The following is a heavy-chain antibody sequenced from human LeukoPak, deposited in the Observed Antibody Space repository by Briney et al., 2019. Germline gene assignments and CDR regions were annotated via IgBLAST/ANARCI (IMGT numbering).Heavy chain of an antibody. CDR2: IYYSGST. CDR3: ARLRAGYNSEFDP. Sequence: SETLSLTCTVSGGSISSYYWSWIRQPPRKGLEWIGYIYYSGSTNYNPSLKSRVTISVDTSKNQFSLRVSSVTAADTAIYYCARLRAGYNSEFDPWGQGTLVTVSS. J-gene: IGHJ5*02. V-gene: IGHV4-59*08. CDR1: GGSISSYY. D-gene: IGHD5-24*01.